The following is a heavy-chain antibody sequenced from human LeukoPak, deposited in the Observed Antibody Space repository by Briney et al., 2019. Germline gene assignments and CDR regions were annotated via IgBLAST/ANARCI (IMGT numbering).Heavy chain of an antibody. J-gene: IGHJ3*02. CDR2: ISSSSSYI. CDR1: GFTFSSYS. Sequence: PGGSQRLSCAASGFTFSSYSMNWVRQAPGKGLEWVSSISSSSSYIYYADSVKGRFTISRDNAKNSLYLQMNSLRAEDTAVYYCARDLGPPLYYDFWSGYLAYAFDIWGQGTMVTVSS. V-gene: IGHV3-21*01. CDR3: ARDLGPPLYYDFWSGYLAYAFDI. D-gene: IGHD3-3*01.